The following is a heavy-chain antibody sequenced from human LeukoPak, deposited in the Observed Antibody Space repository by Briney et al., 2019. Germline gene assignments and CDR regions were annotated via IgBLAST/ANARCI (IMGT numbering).Heavy chain of an antibody. J-gene: IGHJ4*02. Sequence: GGSLRLPSAASGFTFSSYAMSWVRQAPGKGLEWVSAISGSGGSTYYADSVKGRFTISRDNSKNTLYLQMNSLRAEDTAVYYCAKAGTFSMSHFDYWGQGTLVTVSS. CDR2: ISGSGGST. CDR1: GFTFSSYA. CDR3: AKAGTFSMSHFDY. V-gene: IGHV3-23*01. D-gene: IGHD6-13*01.